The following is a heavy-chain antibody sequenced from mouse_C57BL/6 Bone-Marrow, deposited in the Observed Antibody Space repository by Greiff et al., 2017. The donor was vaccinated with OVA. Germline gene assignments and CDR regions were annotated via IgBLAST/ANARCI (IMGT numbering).Heavy chain of an antibody. D-gene: IGHD1-1*02. J-gene: IGHJ1*03. V-gene: IGHV1-61*01. CDR3: ARFWCVGNWYFDV. CDR2: IYPSDSET. CDR1: GYTFTSYW. Sequence: QVQLQQPGAELVRPGSSVKLSCKASGYTFTSYWMDWVKQRPGQGLEWIGNIYPSDSETHYNQKFKDKATLTVDKSSSTAYMQLSSLTSEDSAVYYCARFWCVGNWYFDVWGTGTTVTVSS.